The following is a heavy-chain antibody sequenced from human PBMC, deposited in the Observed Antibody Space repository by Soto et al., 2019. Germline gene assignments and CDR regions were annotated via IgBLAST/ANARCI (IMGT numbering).Heavy chain of an antibody. Sequence: GGSLRLSCAASGFTFSSYWISWVRQAPGKGLEWVANIKQDGSEKYYVDSVKGRFTISRDNAKNSLYLQMNSLRAEDTAVYYCARDGTEQRLPLGWGQGTLVTVSS. CDR2: IKQDGSEK. D-gene: IGHD6-25*01. CDR1: GFTFSSYW. V-gene: IGHV3-7*01. CDR3: ARDGTEQRLPLG. J-gene: IGHJ4*02.